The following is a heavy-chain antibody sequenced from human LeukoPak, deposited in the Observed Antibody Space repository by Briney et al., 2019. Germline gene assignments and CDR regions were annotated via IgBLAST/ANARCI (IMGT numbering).Heavy chain of an antibody. V-gene: IGHV4-59*08. CDR3: ARFARPLYNWFDP. J-gene: IGHJ5*02. CDR1: GGSISSYY. CDR2: IYHSGST. Sequence: SETLSLTCTVSGGSISSYYWSWIRQPPGKGLEWIGYIYHSGSTNYNPSLKSRVTISVDTSKNQFSLKLSSVTAADTAVYYCARFARPLYNWFDPWGQGTLVTVSS. D-gene: IGHD2-15*01.